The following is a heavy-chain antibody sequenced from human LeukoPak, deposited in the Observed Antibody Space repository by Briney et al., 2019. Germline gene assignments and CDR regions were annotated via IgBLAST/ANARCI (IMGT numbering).Heavy chain of an antibody. CDR3: ARARYSSSWACDY. J-gene: IGHJ4*02. CDR2: INHSGST. Sequence: SETLSLTCAVYGGSFSGYYWSWIRQPPGKGLEWIGEINHSGSTNYNPSLKSRVTISVDTSKNQFSLKLSSVTAADTAVYYCARARYSSSWACDYWGQGTLVTVSS. CDR1: GGSFSGYY. V-gene: IGHV4-34*01. D-gene: IGHD6-13*01.